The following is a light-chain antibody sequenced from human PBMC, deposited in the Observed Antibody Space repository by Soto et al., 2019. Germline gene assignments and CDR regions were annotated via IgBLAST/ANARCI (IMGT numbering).Light chain of an antibody. J-gene: IGLJ1*01. CDR1: SSDVGGFDF. CDR2: EAS. V-gene: IGLV2-14*01. CDR3: SLYTSENTYV. Sequence: QSALTQPASVSGSPGQSITISCTGTSSDVGGFDFVSWFQRRPGKAPRLIIYEASNRPSGVPDRFSGSKSGNTASLTISGLQAADEADYYCSLYTSENTYVFGTGTKVTVL.